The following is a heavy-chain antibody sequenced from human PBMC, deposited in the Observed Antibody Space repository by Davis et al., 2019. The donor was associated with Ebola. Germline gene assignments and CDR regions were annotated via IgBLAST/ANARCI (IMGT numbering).Heavy chain of an antibody. D-gene: IGHD3-22*01. CDR2: INPSGGST. V-gene: IGHV1-46*01. J-gene: IGHJ6*04. Sequence: AASVKVSCKASGYTFTSYYMHWVRQAPGQGLEWMGIINPSGGSTSYAQKFQGRVTMTRDTSTSTVYMELSSLRSEDTAVYYCAREVVVVNTTQYYYYGMDVWGKGTTVTVSS. CDR3: AREVVVVNTTQYYYYGMDV. CDR1: GYTFTSYY.